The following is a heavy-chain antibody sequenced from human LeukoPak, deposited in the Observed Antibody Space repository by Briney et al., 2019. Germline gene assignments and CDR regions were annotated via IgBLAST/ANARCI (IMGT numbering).Heavy chain of an antibody. V-gene: IGHV3-7*01. CDR3: ARARYLNS. CDR1: GFTLSDNW. Sequence: GGSLRLSCVGSGFTLSDNWMTWVRLAPGWGLEWVANIKHDGSEKNYVDSVKGRFTISRDNAKDSVYLQMDRLRAEDTAVYYCARARYLNSWGQGTLVTVPS. J-gene: IGHJ4*02. D-gene: IGHD2-15*01. CDR2: IKHDGSEK.